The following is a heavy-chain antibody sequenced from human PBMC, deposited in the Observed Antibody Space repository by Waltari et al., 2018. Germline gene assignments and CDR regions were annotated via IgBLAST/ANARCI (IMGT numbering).Heavy chain of an antibody. CDR3: ATAPTTVSANAYYFDY. V-gene: IGHV1-69-2*01. CDR1: GYTFTAYY. CDR2: VDPEDGET. D-gene: IGHD4-17*01. Sequence: EVQLVQSGAEVKKPGATVKISCKVSGYTFTAYYMHWWQQSPGKGLEWMGLVDPEDGETIYAEKFQGRVTITADTSTDTAYMELSSLRSEDTAVYYCATAPTTVSANAYYFDYWGQGTLVTVSS. J-gene: IGHJ4*02.